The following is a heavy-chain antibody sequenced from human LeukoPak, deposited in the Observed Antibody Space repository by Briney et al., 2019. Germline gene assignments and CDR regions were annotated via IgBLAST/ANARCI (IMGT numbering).Heavy chain of an antibody. CDR1: GGSISSSSYY. D-gene: IGHD6-19*01. CDR3: ARDFTAVGAVDY. J-gene: IGHJ4*02. CDR2: IYYSGST. Sequence: PSETLSLTCTVSGGSISSSSYYWGWIRQPPGKGLEWIGSIYYSGSTYYNPSLKSRVTISVDTSKNQFSLKLSSVTAADTAVYYCARDFTAVGAVDYWGQGTLVTVSS. V-gene: IGHV4-39*07.